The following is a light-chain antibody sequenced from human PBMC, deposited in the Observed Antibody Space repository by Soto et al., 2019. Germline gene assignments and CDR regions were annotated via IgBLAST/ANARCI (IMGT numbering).Light chain of an antibody. V-gene: IGLV2-23*01. CDR2: EGS. CDR1: NSDVGSYNL. CDR3: CSYAGTSGAHWV. J-gene: IGLJ3*02. Sequence: QSALTQPASVSGSPGQSITISYTGTNSDVGSYNLVSWYQHHPGKAPKLMIYEGSRRPSGVSNRFSGSKSGNTASLTISGLQAEDEADYFCCSYAGTSGAHWVFGGGTQLTVL.